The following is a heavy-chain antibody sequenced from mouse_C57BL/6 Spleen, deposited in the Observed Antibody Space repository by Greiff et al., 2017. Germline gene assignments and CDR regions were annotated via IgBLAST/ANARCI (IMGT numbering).Heavy chain of an antibody. V-gene: IGHV3-6*01. CDR1: GYSITSGYY. CDR2: ISYDGSN. Sequence: DVKLQESGPGLVKPSQSLSLTCSVTGYSITSGYYWNWIRQFPGNQLEWMGYISYDGSNNYNPSLKNRISITRDTSKNQFFLKLNSVTTEDTATYYCARGDYFDDGGQGTTLTVSS. J-gene: IGHJ2*01. CDR3: ARGDYFDD.